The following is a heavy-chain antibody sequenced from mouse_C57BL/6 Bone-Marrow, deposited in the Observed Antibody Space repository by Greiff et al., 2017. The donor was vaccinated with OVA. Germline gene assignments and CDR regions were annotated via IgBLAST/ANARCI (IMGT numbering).Heavy chain of an antibody. V-gene: IGHV1-50*01. CDR1: GYTFTSYW. CDR2: IDPSDSYT. Sequence: VQLQQPGAELVKPGASVKLSCKASGYTFTSYWMQWVKQRPGQGLEWIGEIDPSDSYTNYNQKFKGKATLTVDTSSSTAYMQLSSLTSEDSAVYYCARSNYYGSSHYFDYWGQGTTLTVSS. CDR3: ARSNYYGSSHYFDY. J-gene: IGHJ2*01. D-gene: IGHD1-1*01.